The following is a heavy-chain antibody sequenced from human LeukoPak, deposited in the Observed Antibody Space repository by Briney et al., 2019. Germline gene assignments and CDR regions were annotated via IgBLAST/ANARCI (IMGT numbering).Heavy chain of an antibody. V-gene: IGHV3-13*04. D-gene: IGHD2-2*02. J-gene: IGHJ4*02. CDR3: ARAPSGWLYRMDY. Sequence: GGSLRLSCAASGFTFSRYDMHWVRQATGKGLEWLSATGTVGDTYYADSVKGRFTVSRDNGKNSFYLQMDSLTAGDTAVYYCARAPSGWLYRMDYWGQGTLVTVSS. CDR1: GFTFSRYD. CDR2: TGTVGDT.